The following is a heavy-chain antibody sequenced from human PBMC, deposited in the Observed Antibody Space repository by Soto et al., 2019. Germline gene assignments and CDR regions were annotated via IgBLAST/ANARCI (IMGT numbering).Heavy chain of an antibody. D-gene: IGHD4-17*01. V-gene: IGHV5-51*01. Sequence: GESQKISSKGSGDNFTSYGIGWVRQMPGKGLEWMGIIYPGDSDTRYSPSFQGQVTISADKSISTAYLQWSSLKASDTAMYYCARLPVTYPKHRYYYYGMDVWGQGTTVTVSS. CDR2: IYPGDSDT. CDR1: GDNFTSYG. J-gene: IGHJ6*02. CDR3: ARLPVTYPKHRYYYYGMDV.